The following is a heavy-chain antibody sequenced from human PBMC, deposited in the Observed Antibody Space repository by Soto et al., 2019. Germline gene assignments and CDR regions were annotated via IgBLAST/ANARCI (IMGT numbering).Heavy chain of an antibody. CDR1: GGSISSYY. D-gene: IGHD3-10*01. CDR2: IDTSGTT. CDR3: ARGPRGYVYYHGMDV. V-gene: IGHV4-4*07. J-gene: IGHJ6*02. Sequence: SETLSLTCTVSGGSISSYYCSWIRQSAGKGLEWVGRIDTSGTTNYNPSLKSRVTMSVDASKNQFSLNLSSVTAADTAVYYCARGPRGYVYYHGMDVWGQGTTVTVSS.